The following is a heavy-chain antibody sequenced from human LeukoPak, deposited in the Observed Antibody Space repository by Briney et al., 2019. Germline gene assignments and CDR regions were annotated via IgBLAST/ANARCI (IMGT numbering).Heavy chain of an antibody. CDR1: GFTFSSYS. J-gene: IGHJ4*02. Sequence: GGSLRLSCAASGFTFSSYSMTWVRQAPREGLEWVSVISGSGGATYYADSVKGRFTISRDNSKNTLCLQMNSLRAEDTAVYYCARAAMVRGVDYFDSWGQGTLVTVSS. CDR3: ARAAMVRGVDYFDS. V-gene: IGHV3-23*01. CDR2: ISGSGGAT. D-gene: IGHD3-10*01.